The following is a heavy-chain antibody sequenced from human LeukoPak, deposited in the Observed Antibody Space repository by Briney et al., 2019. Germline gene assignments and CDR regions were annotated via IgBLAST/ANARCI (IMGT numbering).Heavy chain of an antibody. CDR3: TTDPLYGGSFNYYFDY. Sequence: PGGSLRLSCAASGFTFSNAYMNWVRQAPGKGLEWVGRIKSKIDGGTTDYAAPVKGRFTISRDDPKNTLYLQMNSLKTEDTAMYFCTTDPLYGGSFNYYFDYWGQGALVAVSS. J-gene: IGHJ4*02. D-gene: IGHD1-26*01. CDR1: GFTFSNAY. V-gene: IGHV3-15*07. CDR2: IKSKIDGGTT.